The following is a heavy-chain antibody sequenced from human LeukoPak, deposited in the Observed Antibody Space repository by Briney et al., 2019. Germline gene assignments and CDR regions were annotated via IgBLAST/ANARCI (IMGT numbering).Heavy chain of an antibody. CDR3: AKPEGGIRSIAARPFLDYFDY. CDR1: GFTFSSYG. CDR2: ISYDGSDY. D-gene: IGHD6-6*01. J-gene: IGHJ4*02. Sequence: PGGSLRLSCAASGFTFSSYGMHWVRQAPGKGLEWVAVISYDGSDYYYADSLKGRFTISRDNANHTLYLQMNSLRAEDTAVYYCAKPEGGIRSIAARPFLDYFDYWGQGTLVTVSS. V-gene: IGHV3-30*18.